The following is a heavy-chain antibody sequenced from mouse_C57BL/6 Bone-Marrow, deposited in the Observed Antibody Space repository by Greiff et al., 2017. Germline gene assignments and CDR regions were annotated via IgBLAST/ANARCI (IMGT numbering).Heavy chain of an antibody. D-gene: IGHD1-1*01. CDR2: IDPNSGGT. CDR3: ERRALFITTVVPYYFDY. V-gene: IGHV1-72*01. CDR1: GYTFTSYW. Sequence: QVQLKQPGAELVKPGASVKLSCKASGYTFTSYWMHWVKQRPGRGLEWIGRIDPNSGGTKYNEKFKSKATLTVDKPSSTAYMQLSSLTSEDSAVYYCERRALFITTVVPYYFDYWGQGTTLTVSS. J-gene: IGHJ2*01.